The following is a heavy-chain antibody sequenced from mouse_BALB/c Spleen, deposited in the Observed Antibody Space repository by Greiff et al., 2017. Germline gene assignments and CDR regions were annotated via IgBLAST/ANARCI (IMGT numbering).Heavy chain of an antibody. Sequence: VQLQQSGPGLVAPSQSLSITCTVSGFSLTGYGVNWVRQPPGKGLEWLGMIWGDGSTDYNSALKSRLSISKDNSKSQVFLKMNSLQTDDTARYYCARVELGRGTFFDYWGQGTTLTVSS. CDR2: IWGDGST. J-gene: IGHJ2*01. V-gene: IGHV2-6-7*01. D-gene: IGHD4-1*01. CDR1: GFSLTGYG. CDR3: ARVELGRGTFFDY.